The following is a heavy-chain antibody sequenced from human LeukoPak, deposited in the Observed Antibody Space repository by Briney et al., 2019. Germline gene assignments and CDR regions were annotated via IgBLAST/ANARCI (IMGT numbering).Heavy chain of an antibody. CDR3: ARGQGSHGQQLGDY. CDR1: GYTFTSYD. CDR2: MNPNSGNT. Sequence: ASVKVSCKASGYTFTSYDINWVRQATGQGLEWMGWMNPNSGNTGYAQKFQGRVTMTRNTSISTAYMELSSLRSGDTAVYYCARGQGSHGQQLGDYWGQGTLVTVSS. J-gene: IGHJ4*02. D-gene: IGHD6-13*01. V-gene: IGHV1-8*01.